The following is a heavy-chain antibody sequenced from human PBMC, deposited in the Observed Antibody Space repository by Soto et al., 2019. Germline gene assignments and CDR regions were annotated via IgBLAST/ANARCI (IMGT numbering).Heavy chain of an antibody. J-gene: IGHJ5*02. CDR3: ARCIRGVIRFDP. CDR2: IYHSGST. V-gene: IGHV4-30-2*01. D-gene: IGHD3-10*01. Sequence: TLSLTCAVSGGSISSGGYSWSWIRQPPGKGLEWIGYIYHSGSTYYNPSLKSRVTISVDRSKNQFSLKLSSVTAADTAVYYCARCIRGVIRFDPWGQGTLVTVLL. CDR1: GGSISSGGYS.